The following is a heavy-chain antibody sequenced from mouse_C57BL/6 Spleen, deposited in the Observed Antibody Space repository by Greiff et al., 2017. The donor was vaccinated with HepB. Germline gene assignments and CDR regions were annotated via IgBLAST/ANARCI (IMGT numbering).Heavy chain of an antibody. Sequence: EVMLVESGEGLVKPGGSLKLSCAASGFTFSSYAMSWVRQTPEKRLEWVAYISSGGDYIYYADTVKGRFTISRDNARNTLYLQMSSLKSEDTAMYYCTRGGIYYDFYYYAMDYWGQGTSVTVSS. CDR3: TRGGIYYDFYYYAMDY. CDR1: GFTFSSYA. CDR2: ISSGGDYI. D-gene: IGHD2-4*01. J-gene: IGHJ4*01. V-gene: IGHV5-9-1*02.